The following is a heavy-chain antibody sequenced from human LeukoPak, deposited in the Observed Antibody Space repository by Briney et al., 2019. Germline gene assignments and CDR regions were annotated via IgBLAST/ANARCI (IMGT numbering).Heavy chain of an antibody. J-gene: IGHJ4*02. V-gene: IGHV3-23*01. Sequence: VGSLRLSRAASGFTFSSYTMNCVRQAPPKGLEWVSSISSSDGRTFYAESVKGRFTISRDNSQNTLYMQMRRLRAEDTAIYYCTRRGGSNGWGAFDYWGQGNLITVSS. CDR3: TRRGGSNGWGAFDY. CDR2: ISSSDGRT. D-gene: IGHD6-19*01. CDR1: GFTFSSYT.